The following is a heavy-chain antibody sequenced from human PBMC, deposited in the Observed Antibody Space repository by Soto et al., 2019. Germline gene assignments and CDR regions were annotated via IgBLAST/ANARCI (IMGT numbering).Heavy chain of an antibody. D-gene: IGHD2-2*01. J-gene: IGHJ4*02. Sequence: ASAKVSCKASGYTFTSYYMHWVRQAPGQGLEWMGIINPSGGSTNYAQKFEGRVTMTRDTSTSTVYMELSSLRSEDTAVYYCARGYCGSTSCYVFDYWGQGTLVTVSS. CDR1: GYTFTSYY. CDR3: ARGYCGSTSCYVFDY. V-gene: IGHV1-46*01. CDR2: INPSGGST.